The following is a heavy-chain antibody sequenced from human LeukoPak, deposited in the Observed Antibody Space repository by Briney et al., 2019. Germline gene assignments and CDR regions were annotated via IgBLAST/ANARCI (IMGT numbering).Heavy chain of an antibody. V-gene: IGHV3-23*01. Sequence: GGSLRLSCAASGFIFSPYAMSWVRQAPGKGLEGVAGIAGGDDRFYADSVKGRFTISRDNAENKVYLQMNSLRVEDTAVYYCAKDRKMLRGGIDYWGHGTLVTVSS. D-gene: IGHD3-10*01. CDR1: GFIFSPYA. J-gene: IGHJ4*01. CDR2: IAGGDDR. CDR3: AKDRKMLRGGIDY.